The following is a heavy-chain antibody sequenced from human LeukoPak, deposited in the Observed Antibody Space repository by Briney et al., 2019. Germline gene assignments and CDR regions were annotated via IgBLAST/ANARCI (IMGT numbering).Heavy chain of an antibody. CDR3: AGHAGSYAFDI. Sequence: GGSLRLSCAASGFTFSDYYMSWIRQAPGMGLEWVSYTTTSDTTIYYADSVKGRFTISRDNAKNSLYLQMNSLRAEDTAVYYCAGHAGSYAFDIWGQGTMVTVSS. V-gene: IGHV3-11*04. J-gene: IGHJ3*02. CDR1: GFTFSDYY. CDR2: TTTSDTTI. D-gene: IGHD1-14*01.